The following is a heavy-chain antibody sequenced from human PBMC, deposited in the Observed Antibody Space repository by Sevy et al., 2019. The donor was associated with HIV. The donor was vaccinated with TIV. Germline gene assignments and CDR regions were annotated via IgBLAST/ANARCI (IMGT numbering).Heavy chain of an antibody. CDR3: TTAHQWFGNLRLD. CDR1: GFTFSKAW. Sequence: GGSLRLSCAASGFTFSKAWMNWVRQAPGKGPEWVGRIKSKTDGGTTDFAAFVKGRSKISREDSNDTLFLQMDNLEVEDTAVYYCTTAHQWFGNLRLDWGQGTLVTVSS. V-gene: IGHV3-15*01. D-gene: IGHD3-10*01. J-gene: IGHJ4*02. CDR2: IKSKTDGGTT.